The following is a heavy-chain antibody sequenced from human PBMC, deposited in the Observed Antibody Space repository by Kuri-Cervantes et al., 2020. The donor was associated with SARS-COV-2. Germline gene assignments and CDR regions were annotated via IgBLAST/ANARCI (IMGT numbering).Heavy chain of an antibody. J-gene: IGHJ4*02. CDR3: AKDYYDSSGYYYTSGDY. CDR2: ISGSGGST. D-gene: IGHD3-22*01. V-gene: IGHV3-23*01. Sequence: GESLKISCAASGFTFSSYAMSWVRQAPGKGLEWVSAISGSGGSTYYADSVKGRFTISRDNSKNTLYLQMNSLRAEDTAVYYCAKDYYDSSGYYYTSGDYWGQGTLVTVPS. CDR1: GFTFSSYA.